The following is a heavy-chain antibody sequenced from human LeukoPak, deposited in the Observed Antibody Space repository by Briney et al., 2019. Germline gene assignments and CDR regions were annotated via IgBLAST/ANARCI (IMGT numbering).Heavy chain of an antibody. Sequence: GGSLRLSCAASGFTFSSYWMHWVRHAPGKGLVWVSRINSDGSSTSYADSVKGRFTISRDNAKNTLDLQMNSLRAEDTAVYYCARGEWLRLFDYWGQGTLVTVSS. CDR3: ARGEWLRLFDY. J-gene: IGHJ4*02. CDR1: GFTFSSYW. V-gene: IGHV3-74*01. D-gene: IGHD5-12*01. CDR2: INSDGSST.